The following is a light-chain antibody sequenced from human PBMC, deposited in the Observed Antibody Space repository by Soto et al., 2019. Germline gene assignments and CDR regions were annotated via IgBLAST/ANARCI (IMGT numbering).Light chain of an antibody. Sequence: QSALTQPASVSGSPGQSITISCTGTSSDVGGYNYVSWYHQHPGKAPKLMIYDVSNRPSGVSNRFSGSKSGNTAFLTISGLQAEDEADYYCSSYTSSSVVFGGGTKLTVL. CDR3: SSYTSSSVV. CDR2: DVS. CDR1: SSDVGGYNY. J-gene: IGLJ2*01. V-gene: IGLV2-14*01.